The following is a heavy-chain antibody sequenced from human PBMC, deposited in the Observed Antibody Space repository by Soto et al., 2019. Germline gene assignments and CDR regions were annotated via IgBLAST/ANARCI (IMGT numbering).Heavy chain of an antibody. D-gene: IGHD5-12*01. J-gene: IGHJ4*02. CDR3: AKHRGVATRLRYYFDY. V-gene: IGHV3-23*01. Sequence: PGGSLRLSCAASGFTFSSYAMSWVRQAPGKGLEWVSAFSGSGGSTYYADSVKGRFTISRDNSKNTLYLQMNSLRAEDTAVYYCAKHRGVATRLRYYFDYWGQGTLVTVSS. CDR2: FSGSGGST. CDR1: GFTFSSYA.